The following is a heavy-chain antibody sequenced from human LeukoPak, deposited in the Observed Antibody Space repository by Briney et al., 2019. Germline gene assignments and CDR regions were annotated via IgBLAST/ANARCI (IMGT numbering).Heavy chain of an antibody. J-gene: IGHJ4*02. V-gene: IGHV4-4*09. CDR1: GGSISSYY. Sequence: SETLSLTCTVSGGSISSYYWSWIRQPPGKGLEWIGYIYTSGSTNYNPSLKSRVTISVDTSKNQFSLKLSSVTAADTAVYYCARLMVATALFDYWGQGTLVTVSS. CDR2: IYTSGST. CDR3: ARLMVATALFDY. D-gene: IGHD5-12*01.